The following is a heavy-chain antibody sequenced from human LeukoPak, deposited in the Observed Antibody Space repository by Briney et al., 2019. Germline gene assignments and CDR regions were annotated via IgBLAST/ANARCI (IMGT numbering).Heavy chain of an antibody. CDR3: ARGNFYDSSGYYRDYYYYGMDV. D-gene: IGHD3-22*01. CDR1: GGSFSGYY. Sequence: PSETLSLTCAVYGGSFSGYYWSWIRQPPGKGLEWIGYIYYSGSTNYNPSLKSRVTISVDTSKNQFSLKLSSVTAADTAVYYCARGNFYDSSGYYRDYYYYGMDVWGQGTTVTVSS. CDR2: IYYSGST. J-gene: IGHJ6*02. V-gene: IGHV4-59*01.